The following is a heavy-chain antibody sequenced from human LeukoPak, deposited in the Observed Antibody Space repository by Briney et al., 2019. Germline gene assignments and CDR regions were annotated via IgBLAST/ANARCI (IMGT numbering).Heavy chain of an antibody. D-gene: IGHD4-17*01. V-gene: IGHV4-61*01. CDR3: ARVYGDHDAFDI. CDR1: GGSVSSGSYY. CDR2: IYYSGST. J-gene: IGHJ3*02. Sequence: SETLSLTCTVSGGSVSSGSYYWSWIRQPPGQGLVGMGYIYYSGSTNYNPSLKSRVTISVDTSKNQFSLKLSSVTAADTAVYYCARVYGDHDAFDIWGQGTMVTVSS.